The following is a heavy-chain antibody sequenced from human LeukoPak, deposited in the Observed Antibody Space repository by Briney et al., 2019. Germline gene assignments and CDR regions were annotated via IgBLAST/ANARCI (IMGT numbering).Heavy chain of an antibody. D-gene: IGHD3-10*01. V-gene: IGHV4-39*01. CDR3: ARVSLWFGMKYYFDY. J-gene: IGHJ4*02. CDR1: GGSISSSSYY. CDR2: IYYSGST. Sequence: PSETLSLTCTVSGGSISSSSYYWGWIRQPPGKGLEWIGSIYYSGSTYYNPSLKSRVTISVDTSKNQFSLKLSSVTAADTAVYYCARVSLWFGMKYYFDYWGQGTLVTVSS.